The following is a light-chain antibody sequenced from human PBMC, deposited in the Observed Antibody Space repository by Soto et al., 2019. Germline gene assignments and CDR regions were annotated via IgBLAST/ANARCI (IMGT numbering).Light chain of an antibody. Sequence: EILLTQSPSTLSLSPGEGVTLSCRASQSVTVNSLAWYQQKPGQAPRLLIYAASTRAAAVPDRFTGSGSGTDFALTISRLEPEDFGVYYCQQYDDWPWTFGQGTKVEIK. CDR1: QSVTVNS. CDR2: AAS. J-gene: IGKJ1*01. CDR3: QQYDDWPWT. V-gene: IGKV3-20*01.